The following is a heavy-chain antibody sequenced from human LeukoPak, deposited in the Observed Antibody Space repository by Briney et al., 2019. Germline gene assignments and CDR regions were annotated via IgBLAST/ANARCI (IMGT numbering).Heavy chain of an antibody. J-gene: IGHJ4*02. CDR3: AKDGSGYYYYYFDY. Sequence: GGSLRLSCSASGFTFSSYAMSWVRQAPGKGLEWVSAISGSGGSTYYADSVKGRFTISRDNSKNTLYLQMNSLRAEDTAVYYCAKDGSGYYYYYFDYWGQGTLVTVSS. V-gene: IGHV3-23*01. CDR2: ISGSGGST. D-gene: IGHD3-22*01. CDR1: GFTFSSYA.